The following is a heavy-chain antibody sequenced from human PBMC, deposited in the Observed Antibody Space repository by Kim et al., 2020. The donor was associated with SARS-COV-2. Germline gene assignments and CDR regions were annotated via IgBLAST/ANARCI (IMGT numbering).Heavy chain of an antibody. CDR2: MNSNSGNT. Sequence: ASVKVSCKASGYVFTSYDINWVRQATGQGLEWMGWMNSNSGNTGYAQKFQGRVTMTRNTSISTAYMELSSLRSEDTAVYYCAADVDTAMTDYYYYYGMDVWGQGTTVTVSS. V-gene: IGHV1-8*01. J-gene: IGHJ6*02. D-gene: IGHD5-18*01. CDR1: GYVFTSYD. CDR3: AADVDTAMTDYYYYYGMDV.